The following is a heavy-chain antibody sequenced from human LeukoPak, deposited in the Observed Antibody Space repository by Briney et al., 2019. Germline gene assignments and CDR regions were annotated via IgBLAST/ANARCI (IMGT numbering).Heavy chain of an antibody. CDR1: GYTFTGYY. J-gene: IGHJ6*02. CDR3: ARENNWNDDSHYYYGVDV. Sequence: ASVKVSCKASGYTFTGYYMHWVRQAPGQGLEWMGWINPNSGGTNYAQKFQGRVTMTRDTSISTAYMELSRLRSDDTAVYYCARENNWNDDSHYYYGVDVWGQGTTVTVSS. V-gene: IGHV1-2*02. D-gene: IGHD1-1*01. CDR2: INPNSGGT.